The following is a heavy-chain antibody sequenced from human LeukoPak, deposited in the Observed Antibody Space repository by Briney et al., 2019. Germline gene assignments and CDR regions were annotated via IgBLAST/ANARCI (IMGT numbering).Heavy chain of an antibody. CDR3: ARAPSGCGGTCAFDS. D-gene: IGHD2-15*01. CDR1: GDSISGYF. V-gene: IGHV4-4*07. CDR2: MHADGDS. Sequence: PSETLSLTCTVSGDSISGYFWSWIRQPAGKGLEWIGRMHADGDSNYNPSLKSRITLSFDTPENQFSLTLTSVTAADTAVYFCARAPSGCGGTCAFDSWGQGTLVTVSS. J-gene: IGHJ4*02.